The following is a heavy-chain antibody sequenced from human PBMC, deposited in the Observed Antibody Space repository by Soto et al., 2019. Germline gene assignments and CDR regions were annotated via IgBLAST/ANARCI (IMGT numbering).Heavy chain of an antibody. CDR1: GYTFTSYA. CDR3: ARAYPRFWEGSYPVGMDV. D-gene: IGHD3-3*01. J-gene: IGHJ6*02. V-gene: IGHV7-4-1*01. Sequence: ASVKVSCKASGYTFTSYAMNWVRQAPGQGLEWMGWINTNTGNPTYAQGFTGRFVFSLDTSVSTAYLQICGLKAEDTAVYYCARAYPRFWEGSYPVGMDVWGRGTTVTGSS. CDR2: INTNTGNP.